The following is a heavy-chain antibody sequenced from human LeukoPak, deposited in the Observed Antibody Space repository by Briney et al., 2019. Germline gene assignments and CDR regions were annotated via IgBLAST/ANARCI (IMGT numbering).Heavy chain of an antibody. CDR3: ARAGVWSFDS. Sequence: PGGSLRLSCAASGFTFSSYWMFWVRQAPGKGLVWISHIKGDGTRTNYADSVKGRFTISRDNAKNKLYLQMNSLRAEDTAVYYCARAGVWSFDSWGQGTLVTVSS. CDR1: GFTFSSYW. CDR2: IKGDGTRT. V-gene: IGHV3-74*01. J-gene: IGHJ4*02. D-gene: IGHD3-3*01.